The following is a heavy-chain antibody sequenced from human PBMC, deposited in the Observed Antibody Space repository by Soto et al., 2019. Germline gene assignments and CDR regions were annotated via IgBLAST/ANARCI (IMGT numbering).Heavy chain of an antibody. CDR1: GGTFSSYA. J-gene: IGHJ6*02. CDR2: IIPIFGTA. V-gene: IGHV1-69*13. CDR3: ARVASSTYGMDV. Sequence: SVKVSCKASGGTFSSYAISWVRQAPGQGLEWMGGIIPIFGTANYAQKFQGRVTITADESTSTAYMELSSLSSEDTAVYYCARVASSTYGMDVWGQGTTVNVSS.